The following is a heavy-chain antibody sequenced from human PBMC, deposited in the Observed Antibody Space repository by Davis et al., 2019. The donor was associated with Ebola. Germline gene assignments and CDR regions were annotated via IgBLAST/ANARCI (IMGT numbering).Heavy chain of an antibody. CDR1: GFTFSSYA. D-gene: IGHD6-19*01. V-gene: IGHV3-30*04. CDR3: AKALGFSSGWFLKEAFDV. J-gene: IGHJ3*01. Sequence: PGGSLRLSCAASGFTFSSYAMHWVRQAPGRGLQWVAAISSDGSDKNYVDSAKGRFIISRDNSNNTLSLQMDSLGPEDTAVYYCAKALGFSSGWFLKEAFDVWSQGTKVTVSS. CDR2: ISSDGSDK.